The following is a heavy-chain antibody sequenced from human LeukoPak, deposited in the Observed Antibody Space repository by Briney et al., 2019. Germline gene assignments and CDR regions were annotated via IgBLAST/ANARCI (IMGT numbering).Heavy chain of an antibody. J-gene: IGHJ4*02. CDR1: GYTLTEIS. D-gene: IGHD5-18*01. Sequence: ALVKVSCKVSGYTLTEISLHWVRQAPGKGLEWMGGFDREDGETMYAQKFQGRVTMTEDTSTDTAFMELSSLRSEDTAVYYCATVGYSYGAFDYWGRGTLVIVSS. CDR3: ATVGYSYGAFDY. CDR2: FDREDGET. V-gene: IGHV1-24*01.